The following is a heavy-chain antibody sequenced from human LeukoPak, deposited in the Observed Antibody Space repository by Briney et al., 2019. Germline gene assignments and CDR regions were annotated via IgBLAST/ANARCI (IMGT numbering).Heavy chain of an antibody. Sequence: GGSLRLSCAASGFIFSRYAMPWVRQAPGKGLEWVGVISYDGNNKYYAAFVKGRFTISRDNSKNTLYMQVNSLRTEDTAVYYCAREADEEDGGYNYGRGYYYFYGMDVWGQGTTVTVSS. CDR1: GFIFSRYA. D-gene: IGHD5-18*01. V-gene: IGHV3-30*04. J-gene: IGHJ6*02. CDR3: AREADEEDGGYNYGRGYYYFYGMDV. CDR2: ISYDGNNK.